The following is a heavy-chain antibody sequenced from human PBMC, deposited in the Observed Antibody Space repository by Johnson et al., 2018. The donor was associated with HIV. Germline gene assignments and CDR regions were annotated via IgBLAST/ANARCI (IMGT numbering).Heavy chain of an antibody. CDR2: FYRNGGSA. V-gene: IGHV3-20*04. CDR1: GFTLDDYD. D-gene: IGHD5-24*01. Sequence: VRLVESGGGVVRPGGSLRLSCVASGFTLDDYDMSWVRQTPGKGLEWVSGFYRNGGSAGYAASVKGRFTISRDNAKNSLYLQMNSLRVEDTAVYYCARMAAHVSDFWGQGTMVTVSS. J-gene: IGHJ3*01. CDR3: ARMAAHVSDF.